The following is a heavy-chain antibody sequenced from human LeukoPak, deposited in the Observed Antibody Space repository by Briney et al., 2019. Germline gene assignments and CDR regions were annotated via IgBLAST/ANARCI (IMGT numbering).Heavy chain of an antibody. Sequence: SETLSLTCTVSGGSISSYYWSWIRQPPGKGLEWIGYIYYSGSTYYNPSLKSRVTISVDTSKNQFSLKLSSVTATDTAVYYCARDLRPRGYSYGYQYWGQGTLVTVSS. J-gene: IGHJ4*02. D-gene: IGHD5-18*01. CDR1: GGSISSYY. CDR2: IYYSGST. V-gene: IGHV4-59*12. CDR3: ARDLRPRGYSYGYQY.